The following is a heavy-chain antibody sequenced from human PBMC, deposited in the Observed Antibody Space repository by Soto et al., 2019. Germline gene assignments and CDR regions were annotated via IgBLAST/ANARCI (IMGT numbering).Heavy chain of an antibody. CDR3: ARVYGCSSSWLYYYYYGMDV. CDR2: IYYSGST. J-gene: IGHJ6*02. D-gene: IGHD6-13*01. CDR1: GGSISSYY. V-gene: IGHV4-59*01. Sequence: SETLSLTCTVSGGSISSYYWSWIRQPPGKGLEWIGYIYYSGSTNYNPSLKSRVTISVDTSKNQFSLKLSSVTAADTAVYYCARVYGCSSSWLYYYYYGMDVWGQGTTVTVSS.